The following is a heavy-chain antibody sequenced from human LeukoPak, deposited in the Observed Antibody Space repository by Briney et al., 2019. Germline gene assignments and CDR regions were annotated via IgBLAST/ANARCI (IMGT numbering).Heavy chain of an antibody. CDR2: IPYDGSNK. D-gene: IGHD6-13*01. CDR1: GFTFSSYS. CDR3: VRGAYSSSWLNFDY. J-gene: IGHJ4*02. Sequence: GGSLRLSCAASGFTFSSYSMNWVRQAPGKGLEWVALIPYDGSNKYYADSVKGRFTVSRDNSKNTLYLQMNSLRAEDTAVYYCVRGAYSSSWLNFDYWGQGTLVTVSS. V-gene: IGHV3-30*03.